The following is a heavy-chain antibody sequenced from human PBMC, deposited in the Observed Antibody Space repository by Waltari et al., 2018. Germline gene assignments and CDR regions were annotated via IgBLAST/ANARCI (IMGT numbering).Heavy chain of an antibody. CDR2: IYSAGST. D-gene: IGHD5-18*01. V-gene: IGHV3-66*02. J-gene: IGHJ4*02. CDR3: ATARDEQTAMVYFDH. Sequence: EVQLVASGGGFVHPGGALRLSCAVSGFAVRSNHMAWVRQAPGTGREGVSIIYSAGSTYDEDSVMGRFTISRDISKNTLHLQMERLTTEDTATYHWATARDEQTAMVYFDHWGEGSLVSVSS. CDR1: GFAVRSNH.